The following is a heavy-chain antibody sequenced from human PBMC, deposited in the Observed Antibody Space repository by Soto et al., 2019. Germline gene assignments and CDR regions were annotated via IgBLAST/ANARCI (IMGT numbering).Heavy chain of an antibody. CDR2: IYPGDSDT. V-gene: IGHV5-51*01. J-gene: IGHJ6*02. CDR3: ARRGGSCTNKYDSFHMVV. CDR1: GYSFTNHW. Sequence: GESLQISCKGSGYSFTNHWIGWVRQMPGKGLEWMGIIYPGDSDTKYSPSFQGQVTFSADKSISTAYLQWSSLKASDSAMYYCARRGGSCTNKYDSFHMVVSCQGTTVTVSS. D-gene: IGHD2-8*01.